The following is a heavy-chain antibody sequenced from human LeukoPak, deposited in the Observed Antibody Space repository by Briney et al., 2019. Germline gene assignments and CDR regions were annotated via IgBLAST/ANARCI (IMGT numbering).Heavy chain of an antibody. CDR3: ARDLRYDFWSGYDY. CDR2: IYTSGST. CDR1: GGSISSYY. D-gene: IGHD3-3*01. V-gene: IGHV4-4*07. Sequence: SETLSLTCTVSGGSISSYYWSWIRQPAGKGLEWIGRIYTSGSTNYNPSPKSRVTMSVDTSKNQFSLKLSSVTAADTAVYYCARDLRYDFWSGYDYWGQGTLVTVSS. J-gene: IGHJ4*02.